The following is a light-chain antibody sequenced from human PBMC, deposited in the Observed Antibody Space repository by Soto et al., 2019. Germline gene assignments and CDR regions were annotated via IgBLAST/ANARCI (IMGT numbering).Light chain of an antibody. J-gene: IGKJ4*01. CDR2: RAS. CDR3: QQYESYPLT. V-gene: IGKV1-5*03. Sequence: DIQMTQSPSTLSASVGDRVTITCRASQSISIWLAWYQQKPGKAPQLLLYRASSLERGVPSRISGSGSGTEFTLTVSSLQPDDFATYYYQQYESYPLTFGGGTKVEIK. CDR1: QSISIW.